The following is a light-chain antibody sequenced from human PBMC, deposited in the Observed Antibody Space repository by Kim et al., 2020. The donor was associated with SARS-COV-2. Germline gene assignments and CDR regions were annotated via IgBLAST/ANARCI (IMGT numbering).Light chain of an antibody. Sequence: GQSVTISLTGTSSDVCGYNYVTCYQQHPGKAPQLMIYDVSKRPSGVPDRFSGSKSGNTASLTISGLQAEDEADYYCCSYAGSYTWVFGGGTQLTVL. V-gene: IGLV2-11*01. CDR3: CSYAGSYTWV. J-gene: IGLJ3*02. CDR1: SSDVCGYNY. CDR2: DVS.